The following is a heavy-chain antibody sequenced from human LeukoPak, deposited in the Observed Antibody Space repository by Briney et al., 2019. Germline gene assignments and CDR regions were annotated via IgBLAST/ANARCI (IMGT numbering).Heavy chain of an antibody. CDR1: GYTFTSNY. V-gene: IGHV1-46*01. CDR3: ARLNTQELQWDWFDP. CDR2: IYPRDGST. J-gene: IGHJ5*02. Sequence: VASVKVSCKASGYTFTSNYIHWVRQAPGQGLEWMGMIYPRDGSTSYAQKFQGRVTVTRDTSTSTAHMELRSLRSDDTAVYYCARLNTQELQWDWFDPWGQGTLVTVSS. D-gene: IGHD1-7*01.